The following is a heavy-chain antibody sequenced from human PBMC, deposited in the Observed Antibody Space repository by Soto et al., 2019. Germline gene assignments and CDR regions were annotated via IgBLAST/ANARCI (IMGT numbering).Heavy chain of an antibody. CDR3: AREIERLLGY. J-gene: IGHJ4*02. CDR2: ISYDGRNK. D-gene: IGHD3-3*01. V-gene: IGHV3-30*04. CDR1: GFTFSSYV. Sequence: PGGSLRLSCAASGFTFSSYVMHWVRQAPGKGLEWVAVISYDGRNKYYADSVKGRFTISRDNSKNTLYLQMNSLRAEDTAVYYCAREIERLLGYWGQGTLVTVSS.